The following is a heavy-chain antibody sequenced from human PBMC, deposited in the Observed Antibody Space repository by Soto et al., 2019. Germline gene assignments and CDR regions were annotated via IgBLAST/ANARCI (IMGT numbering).Heavy chain of an antibody. Sequence: ASVKVSCKASGGTFSSYAISWVRQAPGQGLEWMGRIIPILGIANYAQKFQGRVTITADKSTSTAYMELSSLRSEDTAVYYCAREDGWSGYYVDYWGQGTLVTVSS. CDR2: IIPILGIA. V-gene: IGHV1-69*04. D-gene: IGHD3-3*01. CDR1: GGTFSSYA. J-gene: IGHJ4*02. CDR3: AREDGWSGYYVDY.